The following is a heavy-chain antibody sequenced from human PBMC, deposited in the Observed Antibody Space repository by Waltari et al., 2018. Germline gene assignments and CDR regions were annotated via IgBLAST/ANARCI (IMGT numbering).Heavy chain of an antibody. D-gene: IGHD3-22*01. CDR2: ISGSGGGT. CDR1: GFPFGSCA. V-gene: IGHV3-23*01. CDR3: AADLGSGGYYLVHFDY. J-gene: IGHJ4*02. Sequence: EVQLLESGGGLVQPGGSLRLSCATSGFPFGSCAMNWVRQAPGKGLQWVSGISGSGGGTFYVDSVKGRFTISRDNSKNTLYLQMNSLRAEDTALYYCAADLGSGGYYLVHFDYWGQGTLVTVSS.